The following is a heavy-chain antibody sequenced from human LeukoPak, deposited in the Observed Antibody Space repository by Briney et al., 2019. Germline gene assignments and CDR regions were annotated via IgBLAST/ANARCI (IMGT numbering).Heavy chain of an antibody. V-gene: IGHV3-9*01. Sequence: GGSLRLSCAASGFTFDDYAMHCVRQARGKGLEWVSGISWNSGSIGYADSVKGRFTISRDNAKNSLYLQMNSLRAEDTALYYCAKNHPPYYYYGMDVWGQGTTVTVSS. CDR2: ISWNSGSI. J-gene: IGHJ6*02. CDR3: AKNHPPYYYYGMDV. CDR1: GFTFDDYA.